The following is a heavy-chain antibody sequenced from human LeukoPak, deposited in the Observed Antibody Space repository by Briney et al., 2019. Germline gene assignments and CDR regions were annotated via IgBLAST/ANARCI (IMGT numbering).Heavy chain of an antibody. CDR1: VGTFSSYA. CDR2: IIPIFGTA. CDR3: ARAGGYSGYDYYFDY. J-gene: IGHJ4*02. Sequence: GSSVKVSFKASVGTFSSYAISWVRQAPGQGREWMGGIIPIFGTANYAQKFQGRDTITADESTSTAFMELSSLRSEDTAVYYCARAGGYSGYDYYFDYWGQGTMVTVSS. V-gene: IGHV1-69*01. D-gene: IGHD5-12*01.